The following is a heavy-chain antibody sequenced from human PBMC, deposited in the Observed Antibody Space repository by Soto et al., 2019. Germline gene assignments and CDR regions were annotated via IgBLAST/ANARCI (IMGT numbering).Heavy chain of an antibody. CDR2: IYPGDSDT. V-gene: IGHV5-51*01. D-gene: IGHD3-3*01. J-gene: IGHJ6*02. CDR1: GYKVSTWHNFTSYW. Sequence: GESLKICCTGSGYKVSTWHNFTSYWIAWVRQMPGEGLELMGIIYPGDSDTRYSPSFQGQVTISADKSINSVYLQWSSLKASDTATYYCARLGFNYDFLSGYYNVHHYYGIDVWGQGTTVTVSS. CDR3: ARLGFNYDFLSGYYNVHHYYGIDV.